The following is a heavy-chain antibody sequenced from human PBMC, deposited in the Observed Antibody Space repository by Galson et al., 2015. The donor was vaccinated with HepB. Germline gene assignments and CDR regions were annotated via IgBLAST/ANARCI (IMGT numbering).Heavy chain of an antibody. CDR2: TSFDASNK. CDR1: GFIFSSYG. CDR3: TKRDYGDYVWA. J-gene: IGHJ5*02. Sequence: SLRLSCAASGFIFSSYGMHWVRQAPGKGLEWVAFTSFDASNKNYADSVRGRFTISRDNSKNTLYLQMNSLRAEDTAVYYCTKRDYGDYVWAWGQGTLVTVSS. V-gene: IGHV3-30*18. D-gene: IGHD4-17*01.